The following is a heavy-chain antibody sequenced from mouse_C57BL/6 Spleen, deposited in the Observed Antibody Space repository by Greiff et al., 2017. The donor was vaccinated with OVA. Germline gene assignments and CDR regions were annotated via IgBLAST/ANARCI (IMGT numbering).Heavy chain of an antibody. CDR1: GYTFTSYW. CDR3: ARREDSSGLCDY. V-gene: IGHV1-61*01. Sequence: QVQLQQPGAELVRPGSSVKLSCKASGYTFTSYWMDWVKQRPGQGLEWIGNIYPSDSETHYNQKFKDKATLTVDKSSSTAYMQLSSLTSEDSAVYYCARREDSSGLCDYWGQGTTLTVSS. D-gene: IGHD3-2*02. J-gene: IGHJ2*01. CDR2: IYPSDSET.